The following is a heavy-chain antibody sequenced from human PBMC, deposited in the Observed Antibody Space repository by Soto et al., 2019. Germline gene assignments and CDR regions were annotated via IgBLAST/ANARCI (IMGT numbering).Heavy chain of an antibody. CDR2: IKQDGSEK. V-gene: IGHV3-7*03. Sequence: LRLSCVASGFTFSTYWMSWVRQAPGKGLEWVANIKQDGSEKYYVDSVKGRFTISRDNAKNSLYLQMNSLRAEDTAVYYCARGARGDILTGYYNNYWGQGTLVTVSS. CDR3: ARGARGDILTGYYNNY. D-gene: IGHD3-9*01. CDR1: GFTFSTYW. J-gene: IGHJ4*02.